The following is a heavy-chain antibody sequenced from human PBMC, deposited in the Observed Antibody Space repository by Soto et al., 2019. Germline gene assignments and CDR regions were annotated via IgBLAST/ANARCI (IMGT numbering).Heavy chain of an antibody. CDR2: IYNSGST. Sequence: PSETLSLTCTVSGDSITSGDYYWSWIRQPPGKGLEWIGYIYNSGSTNYNPSFKSRVTISVDTSKNQFSLKLNSVTAADTAVYYCARDLWGYCGTDCYPLDVWGQGTTVTVSS. V-gene: IGHV4-61*08. CDR1: GDSITSGDYY. J-gene: IGHJ6*02. CDR3: ARDLWGYCGTDCYPLDV. D-gene: IGHD2-21*02.